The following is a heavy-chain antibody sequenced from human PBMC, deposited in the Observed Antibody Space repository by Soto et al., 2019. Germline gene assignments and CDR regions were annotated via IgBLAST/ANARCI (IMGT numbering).Heavy chain of an antibody. J-gene: IGHJ4*02. Sequence: EVQLVETGGGLIQPGGSLRLSCAASGITVSSNYMSWVRQAPGKGLEWVSVIYRGGSTYYADSVKGRFTISRDNSKNTLYLQMNSLRAEDTAVYYCAREYYDSSGPRRFSRFDYWGQGTLVTVSS. D-gene: IGHD3-22*01. CDR1: GITVSSNY. V-gene: IGHV3-53*02. CDR2: IYRGGST. CDR3: AREYYDSSGPRRFSRFDY.